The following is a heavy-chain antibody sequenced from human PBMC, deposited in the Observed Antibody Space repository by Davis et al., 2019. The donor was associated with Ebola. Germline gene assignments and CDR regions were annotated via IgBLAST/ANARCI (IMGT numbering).Heavy chain of an antibody. V-gene: IGHV3-30*18. J-gene: IGHJ4*02. CDR2: ISYDGSNK. CDR1: GFTFSSYG. CDR3: AKGGGWAVGIDY. D-gene: IGHD6-19*01. Sequence: GESLKISCAASGFTFSSYGMHWVRQAPGKGLEWVAVISYDGSNKYYADSVKGRFTISRDNSKNTLYLQMNSLRAEDTAVYYCAKGGGWAVGIDYWGQGTLVTVSS.